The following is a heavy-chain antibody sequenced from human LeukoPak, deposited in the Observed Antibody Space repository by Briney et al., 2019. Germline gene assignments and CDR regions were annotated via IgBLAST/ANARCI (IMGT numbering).Heavy chain of an antibody. CDR3: ARRGVTPFWGFDP. J-gene: IGHJ5*02. V-gene: IGHV1-18*01. Sequence: ASVKVSCKASGYTFSSFGISWVRQAPGQGLEWMGWISAYNGDTDYAQKFQDRVTMTTDTSTNTAYIELRSLRSDDTAVYCCARRGVTPFWGFDPWGQGTLVTVSS. CDR2: ISAYNGDT. CDR1: GYTFSSFG. D-gene: IGHD2-21*02.